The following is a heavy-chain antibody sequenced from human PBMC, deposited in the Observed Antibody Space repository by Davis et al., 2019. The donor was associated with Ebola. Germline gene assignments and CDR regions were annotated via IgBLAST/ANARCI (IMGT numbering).Heavy chain of an antibody. CDR2: IYTSGST. J-gene: IGHJ3*02. V-gene: IGHV4-4*07. Sequence: PSETLSLTCTVSGGSISGYYWNWIRQPAGKGLEWIGRIYTSGSTNYNPSLKSRVTMSVDTSKNQFSLNLRSVTAADTAVYYCARHRGYYLNDVFDIWGQGAMVTVSS. CDR3: ARHRGYYLNDVFDI. D-gene: IGHD3-22*01. CDR1: GGSISGYY.